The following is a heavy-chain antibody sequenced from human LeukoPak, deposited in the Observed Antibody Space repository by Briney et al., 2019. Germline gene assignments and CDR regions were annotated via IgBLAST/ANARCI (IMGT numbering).Heavy chain of an antibody. D-gene: IGHD2-2*01. CDR3: AREGVSIGVPDDNWFDP. V-gene: IGHV1-2*02. Sequence: ASVKVSCKASGYTFTSYDINWVRQATGQGLEWMGWINPNSGGTNYAQKFQGRVTVTRDTSISTAYMELSRLRSDDTAVYYCAREGVSIGVPDDNWFDPWGQGTLVTVSS. J-gene: IGHJ5*02. CDR2: INPNSGGT. CDR1: GYTFTSYD.